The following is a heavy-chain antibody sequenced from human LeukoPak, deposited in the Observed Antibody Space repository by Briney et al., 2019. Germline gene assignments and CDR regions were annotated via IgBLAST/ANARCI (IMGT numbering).Heavy chain of an antibody. J-gene: IGHJ5*02. CDR2: ISAYNGNT. V-gene: IGHV1-18*01. Sequence: ASVKVSCKASGYTFTSYGISWVRQAPGQGLEWMGWISAYNGNTNYAQKLQGRVTMTTDTSTSTAYMELRSLRSDDTAVYYCARRASGSYRPDSWFDPWGQGTLVTVSS. CDR1: GYTFTSYG. D-gene: IGHD1-26*01. CDR3: ARRASGSYRPDSWFDP.